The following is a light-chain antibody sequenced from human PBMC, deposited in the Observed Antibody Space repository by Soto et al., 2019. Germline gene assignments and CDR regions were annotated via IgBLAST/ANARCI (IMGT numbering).Light chain of an antibody. CDR1: SSDVGGYNY. Sequence: QSALTQPASVSGSPGQSITISCTGTSSDVGGYNYVSWYQQHPGKAPKLMIYDVSNRPSVVSNRFSGSKSGNTASLTISGLQAEAEADYYCSSYTSSSTRVFGGGTKLTVL. CDR3: SSYTSSSTRV. J-gene: IGLJ2*01. CDR2: DVS. V-gene: IGLV2-14*01.